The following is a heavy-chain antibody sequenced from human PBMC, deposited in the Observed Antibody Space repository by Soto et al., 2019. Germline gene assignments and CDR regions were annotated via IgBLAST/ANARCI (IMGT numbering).Heavy chain of an antibody. D-gene: IGHD6-6*01. J-gene: IGHJ4*02. CDR1: GGSISSGGYY. Sequence: SETLSLTCTVSGGSISSGGYYWSWIRQHPGKGLEWIGYIYYSGSTYYNPSLKSRVTISVDTSKNQFSLKLSSVTAADTAVYYCARSIAAGPFDYWGQGTLVSVSS. CDR2: IYYSGST. V-gene: IGHV4-31*03. CDR3: ARSIAAGPFDY.